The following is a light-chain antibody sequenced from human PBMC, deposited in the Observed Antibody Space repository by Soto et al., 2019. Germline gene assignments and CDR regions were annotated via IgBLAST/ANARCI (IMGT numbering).Light chain of an antibody. CDR2: GAS. CDR3: QQYATSPLT. J-gene: IGKJ1*01. CDR1: QSVSNNY. V-gene: IGKV3-20*01. Sequence: EIVLTHFPGTLSLSPGERATLSCRASQSVSNNYLAWYQQKPGQAPRRVIFGASNRATGIPDRFSASGSGTEFTLTISRLEPEDVAVYYCQQYATSPLTFGHGTKVEI.